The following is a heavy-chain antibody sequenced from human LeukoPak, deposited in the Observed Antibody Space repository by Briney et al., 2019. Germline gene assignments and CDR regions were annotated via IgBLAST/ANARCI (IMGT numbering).Heavy chain of an antibody. D-gene: IGHD5-12*01. J-gene: IGHJ3*02. CDR1: GFNFSTYW. Sequence: GGFLRLSCAASGFNFSTYWMTWVRQAPGKGLEWVANIKKDGSEKYYADSVQGRFTISRDNAKNSLYLQMNSLRAEDTALYYCARRYSGYEWAFDIWGQGTMVTVSS. CDR3: ARRYSGYEWAFDI. CDR2: IKKDGSEK. V-gene: IGHV3-7*01.